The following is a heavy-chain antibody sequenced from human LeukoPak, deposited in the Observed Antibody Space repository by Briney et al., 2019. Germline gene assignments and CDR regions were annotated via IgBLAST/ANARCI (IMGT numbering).Heavy chain of an antibody. CDR2: ISNDGNYN. D-gene: IGHD3-10*01. CDR1: GFTFSNHG. V-gene: IGHV3-30*18. Sequence: GGSLRLSCAASGFTFSNHGMHWVRQAPGKGLEWVAVISNDGNYNLYGDSVKGRVTISRDNSENTLYLQMNSLKTEDTAVYYCAKDRAFQAAGVTDYWGQGTLVTVSS. J-gene: IGHJ4*02. CDR3: AKDRAFQAAGVTDY.